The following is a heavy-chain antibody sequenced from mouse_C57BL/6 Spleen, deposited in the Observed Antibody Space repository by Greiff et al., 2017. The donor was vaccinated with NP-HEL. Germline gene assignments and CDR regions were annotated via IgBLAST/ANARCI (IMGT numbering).Heavy chain of an antibody. V-gene: IGHV1-53*01. J-gene: IGHJ1*03. Sequence: VQLQQPGTELVKPGASVKLSCKASGYTFTSYWMHWVKHRPGQGLEWIGNINPSNGGTNYNEKFKSKATLTVDKSSSTAYMQLSSLTSEDSAVYYCARSDGYYEYFDVWGTGTTVTVSS. CDR2: INPSNGGT. CDR1: GYTFTSYW. CDR3: ARSDGYYEYFDV. D-gene: IGHD2-3*01.